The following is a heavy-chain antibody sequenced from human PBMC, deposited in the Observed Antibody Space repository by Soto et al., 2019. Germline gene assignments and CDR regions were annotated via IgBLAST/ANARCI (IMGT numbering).Heavy chain of an antibody. D-gene: IGHD3-10*01. CDR2: FDPEDGET. J-gene: IGHJ6*02. CDR3: ATTPKRFLRGANYYYYGMDV. V-gene: IGHV1-24*01. CDR1: GYTLTELS. Sequence: ASVKVSCKVSGYTLTELSMHWVRQAPGKGLGWMGGFDPEDGETIYAQKFQGRVTMTEDTSTDTAYMELSSLRSEDTAVYYCATTPKRFLRGANYYYYGMDVWGQGTTVTVSS.